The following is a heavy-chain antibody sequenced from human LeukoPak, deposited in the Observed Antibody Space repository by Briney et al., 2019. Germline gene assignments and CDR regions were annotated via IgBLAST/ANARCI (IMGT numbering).Heavy chain of an antibody. J-gene: IGHJ4*02. CDR2: ISHDATIT. V-gene: IGHV3-74*03. D-gene: IGHD1-26*01. CDR1: GFTFSSYV. CDR3: AQWSRYFDY. Sequence: GGSLRLSCAASGFTFSSYVMHWVRQAPGKGLIWVSRISHDATITTYADSVKGRFTISRDNAKNTLYLQMNSLRAEDTALYFCAQWSRYFDYWGQGTLVTVSS.